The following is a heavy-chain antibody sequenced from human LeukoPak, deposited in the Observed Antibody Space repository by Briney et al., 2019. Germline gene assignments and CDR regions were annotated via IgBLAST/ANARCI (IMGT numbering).Heavy chain of an antibody. CDR2: IYHSGST. CDR3: ARGLREFGYYYYHMDV. CDR1: GDSISSSNW. V-gene: IGHV4-4*02. D-gene: IGHD3-10*01. J-gene: IGHJ6*03. Sequence: SGTLSLTCAVSGDSISSSNWWNWVRQPPGKGLEWIGEIYHSGSTHYNPSLKSRITISVDKSKNQFSLTLSSVTAADTAVYYCARGLREFGYYYYHMDVWDIGTTVTVSS.